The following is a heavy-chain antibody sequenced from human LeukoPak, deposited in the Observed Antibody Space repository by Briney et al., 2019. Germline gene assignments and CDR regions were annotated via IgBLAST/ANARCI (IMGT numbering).Heavy chain of an antibody. CDR1: GGTFSSYA. CDR3: ARKLSSGYSSSSWFDP. CDR2: IIPILGIA. V-gene: IGHV1-69*04. Sequence: GASVKVSCKASGGTFSSYAISWVRQAPGQGLEWMGRIIPILGIANYAQKFQGRVTITADKSTSTAYMELSSLRSEDTAVYYCARKLSSGYSSSSWFDPWGQGTLVTVSS. J-gene: IGHJ5*02. D-gene: IGHD6-13*01.